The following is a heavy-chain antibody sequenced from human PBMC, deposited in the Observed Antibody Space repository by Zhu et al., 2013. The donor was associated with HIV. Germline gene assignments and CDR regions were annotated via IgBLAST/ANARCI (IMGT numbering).Heavy chain of an antibody. V-gene: IGHV1-18*01. CDR1: GYIFPNYG. D-gene: IGHD3-10*01. CDR2: IGAHNDHT. CDR3: ARDRSEEQLLADFYYYGLDV. Sequence: QVQLLQSGAELKKPGASVKVSCKASGYIFPNYGVSWVRQAPGQGLEWMGWIGAHNDHTKSAQQFQGRVTMTTDTSTRTAYMELRSLRSDDTAVYYCARDRSEEQLLADFYYYGLDVWGQGT. J-gene: IGHJ6*02.